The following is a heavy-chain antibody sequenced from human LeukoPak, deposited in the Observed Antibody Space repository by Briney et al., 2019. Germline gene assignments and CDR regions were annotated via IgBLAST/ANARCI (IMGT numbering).Heavy chain of an antibody. CDR1: GGSISSSSYY. Sequence: SETLSLTCTVSGGSISSSSYYWGWIRQPPGKGLEWIGSIYYSGSTYYNPSLKSRVTMSVDTSKNQFSLKLNSVTAADTAVYYCATDGMVRGPDAWFDSWGQGTLVTVSS. CDR3: ATDGMVRGPDAWFDS. V-gene: IGHV4-39*07. D-gene: IGHD3-10*01. J-gene: IGHJ5*01. CDR2: IYYSGST.